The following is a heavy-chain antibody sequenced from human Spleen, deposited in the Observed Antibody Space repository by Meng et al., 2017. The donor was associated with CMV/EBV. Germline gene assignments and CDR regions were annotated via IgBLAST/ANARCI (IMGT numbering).Heavy chain of an antibody. V-gene: IGHV2-5*01. D-gene: IGHD2-15*01. CDR3: AHRYCSGGSCYSDWFDP. CDR2: IYWNDDK. CDR1: GFSLSTSGVG. Sequence: SGPTLVKPTQTLTLTCTFSGFSLSTSGVGVGWIRQPPGKALEWLALIYWNDDKRYSPSLKSRLTITKDTSKNQVVLTMTNMDPVDTATYYCAHRYCSGGSCYSDWFDPWGQGTLVTVSS. J-gene: IGHJ5*02.